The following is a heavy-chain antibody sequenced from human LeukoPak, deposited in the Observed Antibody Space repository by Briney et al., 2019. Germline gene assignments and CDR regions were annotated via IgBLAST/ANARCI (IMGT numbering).Heavy chain of an antibody. D-gene: IGHD2-15*01. CDR3: TRLASRRDPDKTSGQAYFEI. V-gene: IGHV5-51*01. CDR1: GYSFTTHW. Sequence: GESLTISCKGSGYSFTTHWIAWVRQMPGKGLEWMGIIYPGDSEIKYSPSFQGQVTISADKSISTAYLQWSSLQAADTAMYYCTRLASRRDPDKTSGQAYFEIWGQGTLVTVSS. CDR2: IYPGDSEI. J-gene: IGHJ4*02.